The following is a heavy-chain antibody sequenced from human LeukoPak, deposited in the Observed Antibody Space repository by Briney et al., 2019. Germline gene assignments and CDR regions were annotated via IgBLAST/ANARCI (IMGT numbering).Heavy chain of an antibody. D-gene: IGHD6-19*01. V-gene: IGHV5-51*01. J-gene: IGHJ3*02. CDR2: IYPGDSDT. Sequence: GESLKISCTGSGYSFTSYWVAWVREMPGEGLEWMGIIYPGDSDTSYSPSFQGQVTISADKSISTAYLQWNSLKASDTAMYYCARRVAVAGDAFDIWGQGTVVIVSS. CDR3: ARRVAVAGDAFDI. CDR1: GYSFTSYW.